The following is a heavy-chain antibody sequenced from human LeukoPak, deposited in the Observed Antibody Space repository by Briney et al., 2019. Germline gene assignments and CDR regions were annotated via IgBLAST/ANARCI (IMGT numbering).Heavy chain of an antibody. CDR2: ISGSGGST. D-gene: IGHD3-3*01. J-gene: IGHJ3*02. CDR3: AKGGGYDFWSGYYDFDI. CDR1: GFTSSSYA. Sequence: GGSLRLSCAASGFTSSSYAMSWVRQAPGKGLEWVSAISGSGGSTYYADSVKGRFTISRDNSKNTLYLQMNSLRAEDTAVYYCAKGGGYDFWSGYYDFDIWGQGTMVTVSS. V-gene: IGHV3-23*01.